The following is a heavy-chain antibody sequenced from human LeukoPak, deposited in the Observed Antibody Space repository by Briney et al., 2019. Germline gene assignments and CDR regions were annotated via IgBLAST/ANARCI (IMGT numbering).Heavy chain of an antibody. Sequence: GGSLRLSCAASGFTFSSYAMSWVRQAPGKGLEWVSAISGSGGSTYYADSVKGRLTISRDNSKNTLYLQMNSLRAEDTAVYYCAKYSGSGSYYYYYMDVWGKGTTVTVSS. D-gene: IGHD3-10*01. CDR3: AKYSGSGSYYYYYMDV. J-gene: IGHJ6*03. CDR1: GFTFSSYA. V-gene: IGHV3-23*01. CDR2: ISGSGGST.